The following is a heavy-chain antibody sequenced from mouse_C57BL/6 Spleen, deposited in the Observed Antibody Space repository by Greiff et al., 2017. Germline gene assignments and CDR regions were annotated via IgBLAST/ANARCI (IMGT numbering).Heavy chain of an antibody. D-gene: IGHD6-1*01. CDR1: GYTFTSYW. Sequence: VQLQQPGAELVMPGASVKLSCKASGYTFTSYWMHWVKQRPGQGLEWIGEIDPSASYTNYNQKFKGKSTLTVDKSSSTAYMQLSSLTSEDSAVYYCVRLPWFAYWGQGTLVTVSA. J-gene: IGHJ3*01. V-gene: IGHV1-69*01. CDR2: IDPSASYT. CDR3: VRLPWFAY.